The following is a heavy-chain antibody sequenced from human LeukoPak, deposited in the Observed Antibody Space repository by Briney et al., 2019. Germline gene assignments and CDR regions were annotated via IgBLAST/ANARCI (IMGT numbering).Heavy chain of an antibody. Sequence: GRSLRLSCVASGFTFSSYGMHWVRQAPGKGLEWVSVISYDGSNKYYADSVEGRFTISRDNSKNTLYLQMNSLRAEDTAVYYCAKEVPEGWLQKNDAFDIWGQGTMVTVSS. D-gene: IGHD5-24*01. CDR2: ISYDGSNK. CDR3: AKEVPEGWLQKNDAFDI. V-gene: IGHV3-30*18. CDR1: GFTFSSYG. J-gene: IGHJ3*02.